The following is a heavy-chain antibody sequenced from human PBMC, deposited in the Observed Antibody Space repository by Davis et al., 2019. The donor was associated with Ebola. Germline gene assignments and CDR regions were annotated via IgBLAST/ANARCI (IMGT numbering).Heavy chain of an antibody. V-gene: IGHV4-59*12. D-gene: IGHD3-10*01. CDR3: ARESGSGNSNWFDP. CDR1: GGSISSYY. J-gene: IGHJ5*02. CDR2: IYYSGST. Sequence: MPSETLSLTCTVSGGSISSYYWRWIRQPPGKGLEWIGYIYYSGSTNYNPSLKCRVTISVDTSKNQFSLKLTSVTAADTAMYYCARESGSGNSNWFDPRGQGTLVTVSS.